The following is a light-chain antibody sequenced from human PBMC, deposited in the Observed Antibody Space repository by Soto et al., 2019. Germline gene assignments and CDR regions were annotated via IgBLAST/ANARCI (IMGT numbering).Light chain of an antibody. CDR3: CSYAGSRNYV. J-gene: IGLJ1*01. Sequence: QSVLTQPRSVSGSPGQSVTISCTGTSSDVGGYNYVSWYQQHPGKAPKLMIYDVSERPSGVPDRFSGSKSGNTASLTISGLQAEDEADYYCCSYAGSRNYVFGTGTKVTVL. CDR1: SSDVGGYNY. V-gene: IGLV2-11*01. CDR2: DVS.